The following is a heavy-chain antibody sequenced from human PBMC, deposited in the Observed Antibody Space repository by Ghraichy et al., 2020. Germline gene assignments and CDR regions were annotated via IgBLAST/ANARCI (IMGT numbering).Heavy chain of an antibody. V-gene: IGHV4-59*02. CDR2: IYFSGRT. D-gene: IGHD5-12*01. J-gene: IGHJ4*02. CDR3: ARDVSAYGGYYFDY. CDR1: GDSVSSYY. Sequence: SETLSLTCTVSGDSVSSYYWSWIRQPPGKGLEWIGYIYFSGRTNYNPSLKSRVTISLDTSKNQFSLKLTSVTAADTAVYYCARDVSAYGGYYFDYWGQGALVTVSS.